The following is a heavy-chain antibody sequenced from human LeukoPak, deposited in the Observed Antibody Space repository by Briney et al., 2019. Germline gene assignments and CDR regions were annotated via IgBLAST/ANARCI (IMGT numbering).Heavy chain of an antibody. CDR3: ARDPGHYGEGDFDY. D-gene: IGHD4-17*01. Sequence: GGSLRLSCATSGFTFSTYGMHSVRQAPGKGMEWVANIKQDGSEKYYVDSVKGRFTISRDNAKNSLYLQMNSLRAEDTAVYYCARDPGHYGEGDFDYWGQGTLVTVSS. J-gene: IGHJ4*02. CDR1: GFTFSTYG. V-gene: IGHV3-7*01. CDR2: IKQDGSEK.